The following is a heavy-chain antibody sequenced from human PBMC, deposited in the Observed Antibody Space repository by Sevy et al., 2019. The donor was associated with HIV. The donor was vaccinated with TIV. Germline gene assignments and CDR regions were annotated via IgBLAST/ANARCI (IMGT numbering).Heavy chain of an antibody. D-gene: IGHD2-15*01. CDR1: GYRLIEVS. CDR2: LDPEDGET. CDR3: AADRGEDYCSGNSCQRHYYYGLDV. Sequence: ASVKVSCKVSGYRLIEVSMHWVRQAPGKGLEWMGHLDPEDGETIYAQNFQGRVTMTEDTSTDTAYMEVSSLRSEDTAVYYCAADRGEDYCSGNSCQRHYYYGLDVWGQGTTVTASS. V-gene: IGHV1-24*01. J-gene: IGHJ6*02.